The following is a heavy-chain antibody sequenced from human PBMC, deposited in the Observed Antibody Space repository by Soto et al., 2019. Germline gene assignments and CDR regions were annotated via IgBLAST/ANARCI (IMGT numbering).Heavy chain of an antibody. V-gene: IGHV4-4*07. J-gene: IGHJ4*02. CDR1: GGSISSYY. Sequence: ASETLSLTCTVSGGSISSYYWSWIRQPAGKGLEWIGRIYTSGSTNYNPSLKSRVTMSVDTSKNQFSLKLSSVTAADTAVYYCARTYCSSTSCYNAFFDYWGQGTLVTVSS. CDR2: IYTSGST. D-gene: IGHD2-2*02. CDR3: ARTYCSSTSCYNAFFDY.